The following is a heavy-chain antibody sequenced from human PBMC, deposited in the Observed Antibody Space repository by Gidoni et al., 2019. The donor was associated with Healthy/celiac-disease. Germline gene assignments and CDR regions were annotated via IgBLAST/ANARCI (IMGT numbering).Heavy chain of an antibody. J-gene: IGHJ4*02. D-gene: IGHD3-16*01. V-gene: IGHV4-39*01. Sequence: RVTISVDTSKNQFSLKLSSVTAADTAVYYCARHWTQGGAAPDYWGQGTLVTVSS. CDR3: ARHWTQGGAAPDY.